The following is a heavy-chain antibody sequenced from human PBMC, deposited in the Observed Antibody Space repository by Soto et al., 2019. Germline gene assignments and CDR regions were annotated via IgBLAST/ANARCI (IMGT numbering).Heavy chain of an antibody. CDR2: ISWDGGST. CDR3: AKNGAAGAIDSSGYRLGLRDYYYGMGV. Sequence: GGSLRLSCAASGFTFDDYTMHWVRQAPGKGLEWVSLISWDGGSTYYADSVKGRFTISRDNSKNSLYLQMNSLRTEDTALYYCAKNGAAGAIDSSGYRLGLRDYYYGMGVWGQGTTVTVSS. D-gene: IGHD3-22*01. V-gene: IGHV3-43*01. J-gene: IGHJ6*02. CDR1: GFTFDDYT.